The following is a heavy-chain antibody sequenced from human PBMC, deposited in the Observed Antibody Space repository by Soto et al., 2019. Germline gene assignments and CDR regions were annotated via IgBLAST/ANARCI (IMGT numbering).Heavy chain of an antibody. D-gene: IGHD2-2*02. CDR2: ISGSGGST. V-gene: IGHV3-23*01. Sequence: QAGGSLRLSCAASGFTFSSYAMSWVRQAPGEXLEWVSAISGSGGSTYYADSVKGRFTISRDNSKNTLYLQMNSLRAEDTAVYYCAKDLRYCSSTSCYNGMDVWGQGTTVTVSS. J-gene: IGHJ6*02. CDR1: GFTFSSYA. CDR3: AKDLRYCSSTSCYNGMDV.